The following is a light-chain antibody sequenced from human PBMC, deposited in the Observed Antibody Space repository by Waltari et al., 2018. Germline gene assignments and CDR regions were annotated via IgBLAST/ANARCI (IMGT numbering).Light chain of an antibody. V-gene: IGKV1-39*01. CDR3: QQSYSTPHFT. CDR1: QSISSY. CDR2: ADS. Sequence: DIQMTQSPSSLSASVGDRVTITCRASQSISSYLNWYQQKPGKAPKLLIYADSSLQSGVPSRFSGSGSGTDFTLTISSLQPEDFATYYCQQSYSTPHFTFGGGTKVEIK. J-gene: IGKJ4*01.